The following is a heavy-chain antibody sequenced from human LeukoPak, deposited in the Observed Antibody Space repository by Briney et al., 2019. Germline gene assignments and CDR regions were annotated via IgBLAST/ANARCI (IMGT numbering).Heavy chain of an antibody. CDR3: AKAPAYQLLVCYFDY. CDR2: ISGSGGST. D-gene: IGHD2-2*01. CDR1: GFTFSSYA. V-gene: IGHV3-23*01. Sequence: GGSLRLSCAASGFTFSSYAMSWVRQAPGKGLEWVSAISGSGGSTYYADSVKGRFTISRDNSENTLYLQMNSLRAEDTAVYYCAKAPAYQLLVCYFDYWGQGTLVTVSS. J-gene: IGHJ4*02.